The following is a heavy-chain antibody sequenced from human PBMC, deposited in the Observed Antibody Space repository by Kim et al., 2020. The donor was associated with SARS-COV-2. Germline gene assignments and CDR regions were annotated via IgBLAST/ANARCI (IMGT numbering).Heavy chain of an antibody. CDR3: ARVSQQQLVRGYYGMDV. CDR2: INHSGST. D-gene: IGHD6-13*01. CDR1: GGSFSGYY. Sequence: SETLSLTCAVYGGSFSGYYWSWIRQPPGKGLVWIGEINHSGSTNYNPSLKSRVTISVDTSKNQFSLKLSSVTAADTAVYYCARVSQQQLVRGYYGMDVWGQGTTVTVSS. V-gene: IGHV4-34*01. J-gene: IGHJ6*02.